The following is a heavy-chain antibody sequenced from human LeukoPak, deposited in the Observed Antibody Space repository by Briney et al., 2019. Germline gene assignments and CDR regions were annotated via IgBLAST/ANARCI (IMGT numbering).Heavy chain of an antibody. Sequence: GGSLRLSCAASGFTFSSYWMTWVRQAPGKGLDWVANIKQDGSEKYYMDSVKGRFTVSRDDAKNSLYLQMNSLRVEDTAVYYCARDCSSTRCFRGGFDPWGQGTLVIVSS. CDR1: GFTFSSYW. CDR2: IKQDGSEK. V-gene: IGHV3-7*01. D-gene: IGHD2-2*01. CDR3: ARDCSSTRCFRGGFDP. J-gene: IGHJ5*02.